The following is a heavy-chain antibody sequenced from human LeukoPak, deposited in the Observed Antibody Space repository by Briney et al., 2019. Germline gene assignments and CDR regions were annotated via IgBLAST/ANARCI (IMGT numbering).Heavy chain of an antibody. D-gene: IGHD3-9*01. Sequence: PGRSLRLSCAASGFTFSSYARNWVRQAQGKGLEWVAGISSGDRTFHAESVKCRFTITRDKSKDTLYLQMNSLRAADTAVYYCAKDATASPYFHWFDNWGQGTRVIVSS. CDR1: GFTFSSYA. CDR2: ISSGDRT. J-gene: IGHJ4*02. CDR3: AKDATASPYFHWFDN. V-gene: IGHV3-23*01.